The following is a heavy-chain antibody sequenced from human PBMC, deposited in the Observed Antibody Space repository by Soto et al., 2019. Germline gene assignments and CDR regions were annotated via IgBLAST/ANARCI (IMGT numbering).Heavy chain of an antibody. J-gene: IGHJ6*02. Sequence: GSLRLSCVVSGFIVSSKYMTWISQAPGTGLEWVSVIYTGGSTHVADSSRSRFTISRDRSKNTLSLQMNSLRAEDAAVYYCTTYTFYGMDFWGQGTTVTVSS. CDR3: TTYTFYGMDF. V-gene: IGHV3-53*01. CDR1: GFIVSSKY. D-gene: IGHD3-16*01. CDR2: IYTGGST.